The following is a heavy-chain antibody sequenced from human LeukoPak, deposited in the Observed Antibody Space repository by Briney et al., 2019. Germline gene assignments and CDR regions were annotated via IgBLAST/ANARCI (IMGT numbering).Heavy chain of an antibody. CDR2: INHSGST. CDR3: AKSITGTDNYYYYYSMDV. D-gene: IGHD1-20*01. Sequence: SETLSLTCAVYGGSFSGYYWSWIRQPPGKGLEWIGEINHSGSTNYNPSLKSRVTISVDTSKNQFSLKLSSVTAADTAVYYCAKSITGTDNYYYYYSMDVWGQGTTVTVSS. V-gene: IGHV4-34*01. CDR1: GGSFSGYY. J-gene: IGHJ6*02.